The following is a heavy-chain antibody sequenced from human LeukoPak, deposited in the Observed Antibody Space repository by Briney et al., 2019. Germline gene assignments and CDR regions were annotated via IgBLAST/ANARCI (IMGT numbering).Heavy chain of an antibody. CDR3: ATPYCSSISCLDVFNI. D-gene: IGHD2-2*01. CDR1: GVSISDGRYY. V-gene: IGHV4-31*03. CDR2: KYYSGSA. J-gene: IGHJ3*02. Sequence: SETLSLTCNVSGVSISDGRYYWAWIRQHPGKGLEWIAYKYYSGSAKYNPSLKSRLTISVATPNNQFSLQLRSVTAADTAMYYCATPYCSSISCLDVFNIWGQGTMVTVSS.